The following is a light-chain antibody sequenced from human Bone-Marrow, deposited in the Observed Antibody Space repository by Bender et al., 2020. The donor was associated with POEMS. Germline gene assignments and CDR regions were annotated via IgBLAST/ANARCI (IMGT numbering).Light chain of an antibody. CDR1: SSNIGAHA. CDR2: SSH. Sequence: QSVLTQPPSASGTPGQRVTISCSGGSSNIGAHAVNWYQHLPGTAPKLLIYSSHRRPSEVPDRFSGSRSGTSASLAISGLQAEDEADYYCCSYAGDNNWVFGGGTKLTVL. V-gene: IGLV1-44*01. J-gene: IGLJ3*02. CDR3: CSYAGDNNWV.